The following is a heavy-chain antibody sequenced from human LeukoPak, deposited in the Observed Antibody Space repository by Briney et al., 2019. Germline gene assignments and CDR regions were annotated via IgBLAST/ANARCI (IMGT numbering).Heavy chain of an antibody. V-gene: IGHV3-7*01. Sequence: GGSLRLSCAASGFTFSSYWMSWVRQAPGKGLEWVANIKQDGSEKYYVDSVKGRFTISRDNAKNSLYLQMNGLRAEDTAVYYCARDPRSAMVRGVKKNWFDPWGQGTLVTVSS. CDR1: GFTFSSYW. CDR2: IKQDGSEK. D-gene: IGHD3-10*01. CDR3: ARDPRSAMVRGVKKNWFDP. J-gene: IGHJ5*02.